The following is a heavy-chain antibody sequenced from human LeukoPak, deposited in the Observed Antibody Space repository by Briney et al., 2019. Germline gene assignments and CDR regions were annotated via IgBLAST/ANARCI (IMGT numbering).Heavy chain of an antibody. V-gene: IGHV3-21*01. D-gene: IGHD3-10*02. CDR2: ITSSSTYI. CDR3: AELGITMIGGV. CDR1: GFTFSSYN. Sequence: PGGSLRLSCAASGFTFSSYNMNWVRQAPGKGLEWVSSITSSSTYIYYADSVRGRFTISRDNSKNTLYLQMNSLRAEDTAVYYCAELGITMIGGVWGKGTTVTISS. J-gene: IGHJ6*04.